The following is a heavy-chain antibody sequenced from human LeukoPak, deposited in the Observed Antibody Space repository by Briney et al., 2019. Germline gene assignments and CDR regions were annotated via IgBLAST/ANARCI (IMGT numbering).Heavy chain of an antibody. V-gene: IGHV3-48*03. CDR1: GFTFSSYE. J-gene: IGHJ3*02. CDR3: ARDIPLNYYDSSGPDAFDI. Sequence: GGSLTLSCASSGFTFSSYEMNWVRQAPGKGLEWVSYISSSGSTIYYADSVKGRFTISRDNAQHSLYLQMNSLTDEDTAVYYCARDIPLNYYDSSGPDAFDIWGQGTMVTVSS. CDR2: ISSSGSTI. D-gene: IGHD3-22*01.